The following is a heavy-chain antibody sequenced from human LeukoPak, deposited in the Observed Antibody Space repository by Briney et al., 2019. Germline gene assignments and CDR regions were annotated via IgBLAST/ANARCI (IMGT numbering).Heavy chain of an antibody. CDR3: ARVPNYYDSSGPAGY. CDR2: INPSGGST. J-gene: IGHJ4*02. D-gene: IGHD3-22*01. CDR1: GYTFTSYY. V-gene: IGHV1-46*01. Sequence: ASVKVSCKASGYTFTSYYMHWVRQAPGQGLEWMGIINPSGGSTSYAQKFQGRVTMTRDTSTSTVYMELSSLRSEDTAVYYCARVPNYYDSSGPAGYWGQGTLVTVSS.